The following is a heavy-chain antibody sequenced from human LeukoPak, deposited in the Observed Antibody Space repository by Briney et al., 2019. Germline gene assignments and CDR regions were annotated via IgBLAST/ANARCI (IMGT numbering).Heavy chain of an antibody. CDR2: IKQDGSER. V-gene: IGHV3-7*03. D-gene: IGHD3-22*01. J-gene: IGHJ4*02. Sequence: TGGSLRLSCTASGFTFSSHWMSWVRQAPGKGLEWVANIKQDGSERHYVDSVKGRFTVSRDNAKNSLYLQMNSLRAGDTAVYYCARLYDNSGHSDYWGQGTLVTVSS. CDR3: ARLYDNSGHSDY. CDR1: GFTFSSHW.